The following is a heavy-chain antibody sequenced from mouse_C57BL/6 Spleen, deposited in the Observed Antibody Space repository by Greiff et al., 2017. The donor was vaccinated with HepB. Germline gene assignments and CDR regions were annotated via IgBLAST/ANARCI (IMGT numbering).Heavy chain of an antibody. J-gene: IGHJ1*03. CDR3: ARSRYGSSYWYFDV. CDR2: IYPGDGDT. Sequence: VQLQQSGPELVKPGASVKISCKASGYAFSSSWMNWVKQRPGKGLEWIGRIYPGDGDTNYNGKFKGKATLTADKSSSTAYMQLSSLTSEDSAVYFGARSRYGSSYWYFDVWGTGTTVTVSS. D-gene: IGHD1-1*01. V-gene: IGHV1-82*01. CDR1: GYAFSSSW.